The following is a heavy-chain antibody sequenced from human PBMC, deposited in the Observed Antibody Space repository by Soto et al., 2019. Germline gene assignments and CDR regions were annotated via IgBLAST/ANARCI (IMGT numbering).Heavy chain of an antibody. D-gene: IGHD2-15*01. J-gene: IGHJ4*02. CDR2: IYWDDDK. Sequence: TLSLTCTVSGGSMSSYYWSWFRQPPGKALEWLALIYWDDDKRFSPSLKSRLAITRDTSKNQVVMTMTDMAPVDTAIYYCAHRQRTVVVGAPFDLWGQGSQVTVSS. V-gene: IGHV2-5*08. CDR1: GGSMSSYY. CDR3: AHRQRTVVVGAPFDL.